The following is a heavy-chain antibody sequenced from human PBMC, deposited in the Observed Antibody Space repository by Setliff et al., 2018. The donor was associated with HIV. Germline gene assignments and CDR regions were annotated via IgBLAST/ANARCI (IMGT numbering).Heavy chain of an antibody. J-gene: IGHJ3*01. V-gene: IGHV4-34*01. CDR3: AREWSYGAFDTFDV. CDR1: GGSFSAYY. Sequence: SETLSLTCAVYGGSFSAYYWSWIRQPPGKGLEWIGEINHSGSTNYNPSLKTRVTIMVDTSKNQLSLKLGSVTAADTAVYYCAREWSYGAFDTFDVWGQGTMVTVS. CDR2: INHSGST. D-gene: IGHD5-18*01.